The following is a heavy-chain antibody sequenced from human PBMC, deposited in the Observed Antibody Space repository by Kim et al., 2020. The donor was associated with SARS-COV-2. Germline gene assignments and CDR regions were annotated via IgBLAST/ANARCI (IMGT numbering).Heavy chain of an antibody. D-gene: IGHD3-22*01. CDR1: GGSISSYY. Sequence: SETLSLTCTVSGGSISSYYWSWIRQPPGKGLEWIGYIYYSGSTNYNPSLKSRVTISVDTSKNHFSLKLSSVTAADTAVYYCARSDSSGYYPHYGMDVWGQGTTVTVSS. J-gene: IGHJ6*02. CDR3: ARSDSSGYYPHYGMDV. V-gene: IGHV4-59*01. CDR2: IYYSGST.